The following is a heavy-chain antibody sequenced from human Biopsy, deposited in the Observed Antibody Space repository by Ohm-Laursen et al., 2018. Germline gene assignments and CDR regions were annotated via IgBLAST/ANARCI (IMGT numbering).Heavy chain of an antibody. CDR2: IFYRGST. CDR3: ARDYDTSGYYYVS. CDR1: GGSISNNNYY. V-gene: IGHV4-39*01. J-gene: IGHJ5*02. Sequence: SDTLSLTCPVSGGSISNNNYYWGWIRQPPGKGLEWIGSIFYRGSTHYKPSLKSRVNISVDTSKNQFSLKLTSVTAADTAVYYCARDYDTSGYYYVSWGQGTLVTVSS. D-gene: IGHD3-22*01.